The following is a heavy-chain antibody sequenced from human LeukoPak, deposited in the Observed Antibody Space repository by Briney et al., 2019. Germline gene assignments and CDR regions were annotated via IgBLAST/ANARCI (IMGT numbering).Heavy chain of an antibody. V-gene: IGHV3-7*03. CDR3: ARGGGLDV. Sequence: GGSLRLSCAASGFTFSSYWMNWARQARGKGLEWVDSINHNGNVNYYVDSVKGRFTISRDNAKNSLYLQMSNLRAEDTAVYFCARGGGLDVWGQGATVTVSS. D-gene: IGHD3-16*01. CDR1: GFTFSSYW. CDR2: INHNGNVN. J-gene: IGHJ6*02.